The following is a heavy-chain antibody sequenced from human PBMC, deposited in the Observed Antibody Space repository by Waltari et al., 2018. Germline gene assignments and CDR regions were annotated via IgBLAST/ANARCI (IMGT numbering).Heavy chain of an antibody. CDR2: INHSGST. V-gene: IGHV4-34*01. CDR1: GGSFSGYY. J-gene: IGHJ4*02. CDR3: ASRTPYYYDSSGLN. Sequence: QVQLQQWGAGLLKPSETLSLTCAVYGGSFSGYYWSWIRQPPGKGLEWIGEINHSGSTNYHPSLKSRVTISVDTSKNQFSLKLSSVTAADTAVYYCASRTPYYYDSSGLNWGQGTLVTVSS. D-gene: IGHD3-22*01.